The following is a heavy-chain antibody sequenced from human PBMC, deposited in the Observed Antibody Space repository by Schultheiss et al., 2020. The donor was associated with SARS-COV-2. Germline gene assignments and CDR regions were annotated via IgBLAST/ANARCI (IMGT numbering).Heavy chain of an antibody. CDR1: GFTFSSYD. D-gene: IGHD3-22*01. CDR2: IGTAGDL. CDR3: ARADFYYYDSSGFHYYYYGMDV. V-gene: IGHV3-13*05. Sequence: GGSLRLSCAASGFTFSSYDMHWVRQATGKGLEWVSAIGTAGDLYYADSVKGRFTISRDNSKNTLYLQMNSLRAEDTAVYYCARADFYYYDSSGFHYYYYGMDVWGQGTTVTVSS. J-gene: IGHJ6*02.